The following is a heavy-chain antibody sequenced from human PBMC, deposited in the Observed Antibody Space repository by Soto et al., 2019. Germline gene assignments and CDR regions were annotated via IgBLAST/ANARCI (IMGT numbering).Heavy chain of an antibody. Sequence: QVQLVESGGGVVQPGRSLRLSCAASGFTFSSYGMHWVRQAPGKGLEWVAVIWYDGSNKYYADSVKGRFTISRDNSKNTLYLKMNSLRAEDTAVYYCARAPLKDCSGGSCYSPYYGMDVWGQGTTVTVSS. CDR1: GFTFSSYG. J-gene: IGHJ6*02. D-gene: IGHD2-15*01. CDR2: IWYDGSNK. V-gene: IGHV3-33*01. CDR3: ARAPLKDCSGGSCYSPYYGMDV.